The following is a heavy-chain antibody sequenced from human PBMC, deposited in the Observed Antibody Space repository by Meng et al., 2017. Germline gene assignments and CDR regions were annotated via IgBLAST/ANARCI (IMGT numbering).Heavy chain of an antibody. V-gene: IGHV1-69*08. J-gene: IGHJ4*02. CDR1: GCTFSSYT. CDR2: IIPILGKA. CDR3: ARGQWSGELLLIWDSFEY. D-gene: IGHD3-10*01. Sequence: SVKVSCKASGCTFSSYTISWVRQAPGQGLEWMGRIIPILGKANYAQKFQGRVTITADKSTSTAYMELSSLRSEDTAVYYCARGQWSGELLLIWDSFEYWGQGTLVTVSS.